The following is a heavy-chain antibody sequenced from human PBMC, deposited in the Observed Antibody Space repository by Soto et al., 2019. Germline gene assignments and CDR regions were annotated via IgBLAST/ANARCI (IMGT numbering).Heavy chain of an antibody. D-gene: IGHD2-2*01. CDR2: ISTNGGST. CDR1: GFTFSSYA. V-gene: IGHV3-64D*06. J-gene: IGHJ3*01. CDR3: ARSTSGAFDV. Sequence: PGGSLRLSCSASGFTFSSYAMHWVRQAPGKGLEYVSSISTNGGSTHYADSVKGRFTISRDNSKNTQYLQMSSLRADDTAVYYCARSTSGAFDVWGQGTMVTV.